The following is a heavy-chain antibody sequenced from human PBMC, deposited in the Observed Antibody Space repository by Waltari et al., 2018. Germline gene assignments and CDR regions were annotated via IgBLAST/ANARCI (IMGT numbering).Heavy chain of an antibody. Sequence: EVQLVESGGGLVQPGGSLRLSCAASGFTFSSYSMNWVRQAPGKGLEWVSYISSSSTIYYADSVKGRFTIARDNAKNSLYLQMNSLRAEDTAVYYCARDLYKAFDIWGQGTMVTVSS. CDR1: GFTFSSYS. CDR2: ISSSSTI. CDR3: ARDLYKAFDI. D-gene: IGHD1-20*01. V-gene: IGHV3-48*04. J-gene: IGHJ3*02.